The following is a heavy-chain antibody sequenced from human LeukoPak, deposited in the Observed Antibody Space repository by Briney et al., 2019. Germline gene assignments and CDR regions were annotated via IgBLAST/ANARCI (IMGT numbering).Heavy chain of an antibody. CDR3: TRNAYGTYYFDY. V-gene: IGHV3-30*04. D-gene: IGHD4-17*01. J-gene: IGHJ4*02. Sequence: GGSLRLSCAASGFTFSDYPMHWVRQAPGKGLEWVAITSSDGSHTYYADSVKGRFTIPRDNSKHTVFLQMNSLRAEDTAIYFCTRNAYGTYYFDYWGQGTLVTVSS. CDR1: GFTFSDYP. CDR2: TSSDGSHT.